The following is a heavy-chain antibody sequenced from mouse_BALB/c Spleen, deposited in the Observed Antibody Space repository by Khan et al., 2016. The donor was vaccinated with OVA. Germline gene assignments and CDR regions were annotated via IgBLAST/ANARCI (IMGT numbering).Heavy chain of an antibody. CDR2: INSNGGST. J-gene: IGHJ2*01. Sequence: EVQLVESGGGLVQPGGSLKLSCAASGFTFSSYGMSWVRQTPDKRLELVATINSNGGSTYYPDSVKGRFTISRDNAKNTLYQQMSSLKSYDTAMYNCARMATTIYWGQGTTLTVSS. CDR3: ARMATTIY. D-gene: IGHD6-1*01. V-gene: IGHV5-6-3*01. CDR1: GFTFSSYG.